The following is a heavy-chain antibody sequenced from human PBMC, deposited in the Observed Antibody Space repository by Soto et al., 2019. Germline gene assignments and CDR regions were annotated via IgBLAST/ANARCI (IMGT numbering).Heavy chain of an antibody. J-gene: IGHJ4*02. Sequence: EASVKVSCKASGYTFTSYGISWVRQAPGQGLEWMGWISAYNGNTNYAQKLQGRVTKTTDTSTSTAYMELRSLRSDDTAVYYCARVSSDIVVVPAAHYWGQGTLLTVSS. CDR3: ARVSSDIVVVPAAHY. CDR2: ISAYNGNT. D-gene: IGHD2-2*01. CDR1: GYTFTSYG. V-gene: IGHV1-18*01.